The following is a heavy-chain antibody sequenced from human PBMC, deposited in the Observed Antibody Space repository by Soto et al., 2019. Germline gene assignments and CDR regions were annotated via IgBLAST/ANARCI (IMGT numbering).Heavy chain of an antibody. CDR2: S. J-gene: IGHJ6*02. Sequence: SNYAQKFQGRVTITADESTSTAYMELSSLRSEDTAVYYCASPTNYYYYGMDVWGQGTTVTVSS. CDR3: ASPTNYYYYGMDV. V-gene: IGHV1-69*01.